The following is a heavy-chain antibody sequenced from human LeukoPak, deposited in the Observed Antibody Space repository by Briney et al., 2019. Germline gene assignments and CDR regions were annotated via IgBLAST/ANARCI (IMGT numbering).Heavy chain of an antibody. V-gene: IGHV1-46*01. CDR1: GYTFTSYR. J-gene: IGHJ4*02. CDR3: AKAPRNSSTMLDY. CDR2: INPSDGSI. Sequence: AASVKVSCKASGYTFTSYRIQWVRQAPGQGLEWMGLINPSDGSIAYAHRFQGRVAMTRDTSTSIVYMDLSSLRSEDTAVYYCAKAPRNSSTMLDYWGQGTLLTVSS. D-gene: IGHD6-13*01.